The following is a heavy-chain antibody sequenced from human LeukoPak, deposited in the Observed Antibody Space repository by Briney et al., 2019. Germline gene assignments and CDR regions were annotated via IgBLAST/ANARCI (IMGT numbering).Heavy chain of an antibody. Sequence: SQTLSLTCTVSGGSISSGGYYWSWIRQHPGKGLEWIGYIYYSGSTYYNPSLKSRVTISVDMSKNQFSLKLSSVTAADTAVYYCARDREGIVRYWGQGTLVTVSS. CDR3: ARDREGIVRY. D-gene: IGHD3-10*01. CDR1: GGSISSGGYY. V-gene: IGHV4-31*03. CDR2: IYYSGST. J-gene: IGHJ4*02.